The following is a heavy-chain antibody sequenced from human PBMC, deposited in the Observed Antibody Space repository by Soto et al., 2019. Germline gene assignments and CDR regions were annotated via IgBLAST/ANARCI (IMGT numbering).Heavy chain of an antibody. V-gene: IGHV3-23*01. CDR1: GFTVRTNG. J-gene: IGHJ4*02. Sequence: EVQLLESGGGLVQAGGSLRLSCAATGFTVRTNGMSWVRQAPGKGLEWVASFSSGSSATHYTDSLKGRFAISRDNSKNTLYLQMNSLRVEDTALYYCAGHGGYSYLGQGTLVTVSS. CDR2: FSSGSSAT. CDR3: AGHGGYSY. D-gene: IGHD2-15*01.